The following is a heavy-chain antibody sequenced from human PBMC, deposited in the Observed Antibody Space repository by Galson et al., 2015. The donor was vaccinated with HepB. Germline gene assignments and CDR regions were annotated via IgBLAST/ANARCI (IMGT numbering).Heavy chain of an antibody. CDR3: ASLLGFHYYGSGNVEAIDY. D-gene: IGHD3-10*01. CDR1: GFTFSSYA. J-gene: IGHJ4*02. V-gene: IGHV3-30*04. CDR2: ISYDGSNK. Sequence: SLRLSCAASGFTFSSYAMHWVRQAPGKGLEWVAVISYDGSNKYYADSVKGRFTISRDNSKNTLYLQMNSLRAEDTAVYYCASLLGFHYYGSGNVEAIDYWGQGTLVTVSS.